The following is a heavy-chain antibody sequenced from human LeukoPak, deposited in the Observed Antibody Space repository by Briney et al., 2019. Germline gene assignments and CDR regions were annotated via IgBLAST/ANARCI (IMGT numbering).Heavy chain of an antibody. CDR1: GFTFSSYG. D-gene: IGHD1-1*01. Sequence: GGSLRLSCAASGFTFSSYGMHWVRQAPGKGLEWVAVIWYDGSNKYYANSVKGRFTISRDNSKNTLYLQMNSLRAEDTAVYYCASSIGNDLPIDYWGQGTLVTVSS. CDR3: ASSIGNDLPIDY. CDR2: IWYDGSNK. V-gene: IGHV3-33*01. J-gene: IGHJ4*02.